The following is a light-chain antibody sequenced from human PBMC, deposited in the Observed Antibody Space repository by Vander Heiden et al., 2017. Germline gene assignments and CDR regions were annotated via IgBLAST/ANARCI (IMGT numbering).Light chain of an antibody. CDR2: LNSDGRH. Sequence: LGLTQSPSPSASLALSVKLTCTVSSCHSGYASEWHEQQPEKDPRYPLELNSDGRHNKGDGIPDRFSASSSGAERYLTISSLQSDDEADYYCQTWGTGALVVFGGGTKLTVL. J-gene: IGLJ2*01. CDR1: SCHSGYA. CDR3: QTWGTGALVV. V-gene: IGLV4-69*01.